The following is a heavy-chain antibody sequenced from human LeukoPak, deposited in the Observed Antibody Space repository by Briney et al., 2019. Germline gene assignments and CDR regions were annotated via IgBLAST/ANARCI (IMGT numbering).Heavy chain of an antibody. J-gene: IGHJ4*02. V-gene: IGHV3-33*01. D-gene: IGHD6-13*01. CDR3: ASDSSSSRAAVD. CDR1: GFTFSSYG. Sequence: PGRSLRLSCVASGFTFSSYGMHWVRQAPGKGLEWVAVIWYDGSNKYYADSVKGRFTISRDNSKNTLYLQMNSPRAEDTAVYYCASDSSSSRAAVDWGQGTLVTVSS. CDR2: IWYDGSNK.